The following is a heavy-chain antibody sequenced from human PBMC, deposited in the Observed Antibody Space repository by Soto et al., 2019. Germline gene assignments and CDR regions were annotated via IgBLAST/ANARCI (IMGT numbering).Heavy chain of an antibody. V-gene: IGHV4-39*01. CDR1: GVSIRAPSYY. Sequence: TSETLSLTCTVSGVSIRAPSYYWGWIRQPPGKGLEWIGTIYYNGETFYHPSLKSRITMSIHTSKNQFSLNMTSVTAADTAVYYCARHGSYWGQGTLVTVSS. CDR2: IYYNGET. J-gene: IGHJ4*02. CDR3: ARHGSY.